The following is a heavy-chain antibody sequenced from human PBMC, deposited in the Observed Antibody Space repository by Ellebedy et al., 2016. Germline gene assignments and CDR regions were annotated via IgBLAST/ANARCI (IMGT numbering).Heavy chain of an antibody. J-gene: IGHJ6*02. Sequence: LSLTCAASGFTFSSYAMSWVRQAPGKGLEWVSAISGSGGSPYYADSVKGRFTISRDNSKNTLYLQMNSLRAEDTAVYYCAKSRLDSSGYCYGYYYYGMDVWGQGTTVTVSS. CDR3: AKSRLDSSGYCYGYYYYGMDV. V-gene: IGHV3-23*01. CDR1: GFTFSSYA. D-gene: IGHD3-22*01. CDR2: ISGSGGSP.